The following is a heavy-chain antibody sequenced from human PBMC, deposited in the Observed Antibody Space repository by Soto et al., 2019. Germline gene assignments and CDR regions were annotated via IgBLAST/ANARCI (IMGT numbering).Heavy chain of an antibody. D-gene: IGHD3-9*01. CDR3: ARRSTISRGFDY. CDR2: IYYSCTT. J-gene: IGHJ4*02. CDR1: GGSIISNKHY. Sequence: QLQLRESGPGLGKPSETLSITCTVSGGSIISNKHYWGWIRQPPGKGLEWIGNIYYSCTTYYNPSIKSRVTMSVDTSKGQFSLKLSSMTVADTAVYFCARRSTISRGFDYWGQGTLVTVSS. V-gene: IGHV4-39*01.